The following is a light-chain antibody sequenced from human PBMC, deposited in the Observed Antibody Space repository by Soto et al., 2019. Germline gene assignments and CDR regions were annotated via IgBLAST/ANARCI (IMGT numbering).Light chain of an antibody. V-gene: IGLV1-51*01. J-gene: IGLJ3*02. Sequence: QSVLTQPPSVSAAPGQTVTISCSGSTSNIGNNYVSWYQQLPGTVPKLLIYDNNKRPSGIPDRFSGSKSDTSATLDITGLQTGDEADYYCGTWDTSLTTNWVFGGGTKVTVL. CDR3: GTWDTSLTTNWV. CDR1: TSNIGNNY. CDR2: DNN.